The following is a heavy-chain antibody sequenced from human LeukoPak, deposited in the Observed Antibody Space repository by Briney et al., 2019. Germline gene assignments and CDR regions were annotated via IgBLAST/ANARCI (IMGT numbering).Heavy chain of an antibody. Sequence: PGGSLRLSCAASGFAFSDHYMDWVRQTPGKGLEWIGRTRNKVHSYTTEYAASVKGRFTISRDDSKNSLYLQMNSLKTEDTAVYYCARGAYCSGGACPEAFDNWGQGTMVTVSS. D-gene: IGHD2-15*01. CDR3: ARGAYCSGGACPEAFDN. CDR2: TRNKVHSYTT. J-gene: IGHJ3*02. CDR1: GFAFSDHY. V-gene: IGHV3-72*01.